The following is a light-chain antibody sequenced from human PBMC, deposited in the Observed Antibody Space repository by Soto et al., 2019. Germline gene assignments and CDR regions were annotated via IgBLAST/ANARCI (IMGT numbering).Light chain of an antibody. CDR1: SSDVGSYNL. V-gene: IGLV2-23*02. CDR2: EVS. J-gene: IGLJ1*01. Sequence: QSVLTQPASVSGSPGQSITISCTGTSSDVGSYNLVSWYRQHPGKAPKLMIYEVSKRPSGVSNRFSGSKSGNTASLTISGLQAEDEADYYCCSYAGSSTFFYVFGTGTKVT. CDR3: CSYAGSSTFFYV.